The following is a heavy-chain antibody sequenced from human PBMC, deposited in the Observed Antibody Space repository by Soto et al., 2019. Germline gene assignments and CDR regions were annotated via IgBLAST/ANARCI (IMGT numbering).Heavy chain of an antibody. J-gene: IGHJ4*02. CDR2: ISAYNGNT. D-gene: IGHD5-18*01. V-gene: IGHV1-18*01. CDR3: AKPFGYSYAMDS. CDR1: GYTFTSYG. Sequence: QVQLVQSGAEVKKPGASVKVSCKASGYTFTSYGISWVRQAPGQGLEWMGWISAYNGNTNYAQKLQGRVTMTTDTPRSTAYRELRSLRSDDTAVYYCAKPFGYSYAMDSGGQGTLVTVSS.